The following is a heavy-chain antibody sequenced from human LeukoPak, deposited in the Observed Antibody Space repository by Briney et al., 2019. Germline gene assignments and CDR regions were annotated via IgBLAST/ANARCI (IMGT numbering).Heavy chain of an antibody. CDR3: ARDSAMVRGVIISNFDY. CDR2: ISAYNGNT. CDR1: GYTFTSYG. D-gene: IGHD3-10*01. V-gene: IGHV1-18*01. Sequence: ASVKVSCTASGYTFTSYGISSARQAPGQGLEWMGWISAYNGNTNYAQKLQGRVTMTTDTSTSTAYMELRSLRSDDTAVYYCARDSAMVRGVIISNFDYWGQGTLVTVSS. J-gene: IGHJ4*02.